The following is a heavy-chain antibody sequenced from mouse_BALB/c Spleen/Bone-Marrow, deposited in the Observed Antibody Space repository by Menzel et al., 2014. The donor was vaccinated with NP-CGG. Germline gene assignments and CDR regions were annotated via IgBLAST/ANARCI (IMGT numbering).Heavy chain of an antibody. Sequence: VKVVESGAELVRPGSSVKISCKASGYAFSSYWVNWVKQRLGQGLEWIGQIYPGDGDTNYNGKFKGKATLTADKSSSTAYMQLSSLTSEDSAVYFCARSDYYAMDYWGQGTSVTVSS. J-gene: IGHJ4*01. CDR3: ARSDYYAMDY. V-gene: IGHV1-80*01. CDR2: IYPGDGDT. CDR1: GYAFSSYW.